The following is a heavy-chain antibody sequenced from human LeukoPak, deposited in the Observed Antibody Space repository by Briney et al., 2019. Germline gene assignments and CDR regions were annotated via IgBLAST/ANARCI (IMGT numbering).Heavy chain of an antibody. V-gene: IGHV3-33*01. J-gene: IGHJ5*02. Sequence: GVSLTLSCVASRFTFSRYDIHWVRQPPGKGLEWVAVIRYDGSAYSYADSVKGRFTISRDNSKNTLYLQMSSLRAEDTAVYFCARDVWFGDYRWFDPWGQGTLVTVSS. D-gene: IGHD3-10*01. CDR1: RFTFSRYD. CDR3: ARDVWFGDYRWFDP. CDR2: IRYDGSAY.